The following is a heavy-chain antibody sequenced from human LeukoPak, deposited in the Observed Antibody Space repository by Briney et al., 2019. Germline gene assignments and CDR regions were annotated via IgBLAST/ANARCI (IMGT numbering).Heavy chain of an antibody. CDR1: GYTFTGYY. D-gene: IGHD3-22*01. V-gene: IGHV1-2*02. CDR2: INPNSGGT. Sequence: ASVKVSCKASGYTFTGYYMHWVRHAPGQGLEWMGWINPNSGGTSYAQKFQGRVTMTRDTSISTAYMELSRLRSDDTAVYYCARVMSDITMTVRRWFDPWGQGTLVTVSS. J-gene: IGHJ5*02. CDR3: ARVMSDITMTVRRWFDP.